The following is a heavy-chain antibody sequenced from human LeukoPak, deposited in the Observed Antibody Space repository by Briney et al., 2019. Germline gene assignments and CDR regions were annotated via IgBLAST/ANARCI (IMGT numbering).Heavy chain of an antibody. Sequence: GGSLRLSCAASGFTVSSNYMSWVRQAPGKGLEWVSVIYSGGSTYYADSVKGRFTISRDNSKNTLYLQMNSLRAEDTAVYYCARSKTQWLRNINYFDYWGQGTLVTVSS. V-gene: IGHV3-53*01. J-gene: IGHJ4*02. CDR3: ARSKTQWLRNINYFDY. D-gene: IGHD5-12*01. CDR1: GFTVSSNY. CDR2: IYSGGST.